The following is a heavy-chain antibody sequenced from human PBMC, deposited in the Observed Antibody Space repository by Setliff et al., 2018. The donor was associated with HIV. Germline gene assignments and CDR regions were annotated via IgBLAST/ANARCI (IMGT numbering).Heavy chain of an antibody. D-gene: IGHD5-12*01. Sequence: GGSLRLSCVASGFTFSSSCMDWFRQAPGKGLEWVSSISYGSTYIYQSDSVRGRFTISRDDAKKSLYLQMNSLRAEDTAVYYCARMVRSGYDRGYYSSRWFDRWGQGTLVTVSS. CDR2: ISYGSTYI. J-gene: IGHJ5*02. V-gene: IGHV3-21*01. CDR1: GFTFSSSC. CDR3: ARMVRSGYDRGYYSSRWFDR.